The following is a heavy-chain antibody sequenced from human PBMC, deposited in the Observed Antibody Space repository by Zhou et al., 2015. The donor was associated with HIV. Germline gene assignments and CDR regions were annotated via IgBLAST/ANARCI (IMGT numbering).Heavy chain of an antibody. V-gene: IGHV1-69*06. CDR1: GGAFSNYA. J-gene: IGHJ6*02. CDR2: IIPVLNKI. Sequence: QVQLVQSGAEVKKPGSSVKVSCKASGGAFSNYAFSWVRQAPGQGLEWIGGIIPVLNKIDYAQKFQARLTITADKSTSTAYMEMKSLRHEDSALYYCGSLIVPSKRLGEANFYYYAVDVWGQGTTVTVSS. D-gene: IGHD3-16*01. CDR3: GSLIVPSKRLGEANFYYYAVDV.